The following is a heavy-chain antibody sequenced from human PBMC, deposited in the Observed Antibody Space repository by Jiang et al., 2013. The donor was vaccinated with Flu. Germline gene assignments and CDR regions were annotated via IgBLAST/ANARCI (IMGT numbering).Heavy chain of an antibody. CDR2: IRYDGSNK. V-gene: IGHV3-30*02. CDR1: GFTFSSYG. D-gene: IGHD3-10*01. Sequence: VQLLESGGGVVQPGGSLRLSCAASGFTFSSYGMHWVRQAPGKGLEWVAFIRYDGSNKYYADSVKGRFTISRDNSKNTLYLQMNSLRAEDTAVYYCAKDETLWFGELLPPDYWGQGTLVTVSS. CDR3: AKDETLWFGELLPPDY. J-gene: IGHJ4*02.